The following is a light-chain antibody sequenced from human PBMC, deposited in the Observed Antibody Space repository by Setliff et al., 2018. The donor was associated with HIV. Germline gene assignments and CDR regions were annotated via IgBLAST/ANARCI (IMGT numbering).Light chain of an antibody. J-gene: IGLJ1*01. Sequence: QSALTQPRSVSASPGQSVTIPCTGTSSDFGDSNYVSWYQQHPGKPPKLIIYDVTKRPSGVPDRFSGSKSDNTASLTISGLQAEDEAEYYCCSNAARPTFYVFGTGTKGTVL. CDR2: DVT. V-gene: IGLV2-11*01. CDR3: CSNAARPTFYV. CDR1: SSDFGDSNY.